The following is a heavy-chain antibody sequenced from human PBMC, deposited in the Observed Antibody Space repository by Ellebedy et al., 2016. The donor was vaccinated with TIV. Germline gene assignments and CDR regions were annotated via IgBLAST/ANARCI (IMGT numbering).Heavy chain of an antibody. J-gene: IGHJ4*02. Sequence: GESLKISXAASGFMFGNYAMSWVRQAPGKGLEWVSTLYVGGGTYYPDSVRGRFTLSRDNSRNTLYLQMSSLRAEDTAVYYCARESPSSGWYLNWGQGTLVTVSS. CDR1: GFMFGNYA. D-gene: IGHD6-19*01. V-gene: IGHV3-66*01. CDR2: LYVGGGT. CDR3: ARESPSSGWYLN.